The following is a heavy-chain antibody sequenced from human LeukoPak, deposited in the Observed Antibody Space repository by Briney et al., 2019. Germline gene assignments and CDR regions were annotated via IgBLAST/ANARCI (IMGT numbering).Heavy chain of an antibody. V-gene: IGHV1-69*01. CDR1: GGTFSSYA. Sequence: SVKVSCKASGGTFSSYAISWVRQAPGQGLEWMGGIIPIFGTANYAQKFQGRVTITADESTSTAYMELSSLRSEDTAVYYCARGGGLGDIVVVPAAMEGYYGMVVWGKGTTVTVSS. CDR3: ARGGGLGDIVVVPAAMEGYYGMVV. D-gene: IGHD2-2*01. CDR2: IIPIFGTA. J-gene: IGHJ6*04.